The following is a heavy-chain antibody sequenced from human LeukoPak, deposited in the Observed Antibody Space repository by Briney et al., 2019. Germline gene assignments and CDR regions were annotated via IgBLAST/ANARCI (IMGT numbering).Heavy chain of an antibody. D-gene: IGHD3-3*01. CDR1: GFTLDDYG. CDR3: AREAKYYDFWSGYTYYYYYMDV. Sequence: GGSLRLSCAASGFTLDDYGMSWVRQAPGKGLEWVSGINWNGGSTGYADSVKGRFTISRDNAKNSLYLQMNSLRAEDTALYYCAREAKYYDFWSGYTYYYYYMDVWGKGTTVTVSS. V-gene: IGHV3-20*04. J-gene: IGHJ6*03. CDR2: INWNGGST.